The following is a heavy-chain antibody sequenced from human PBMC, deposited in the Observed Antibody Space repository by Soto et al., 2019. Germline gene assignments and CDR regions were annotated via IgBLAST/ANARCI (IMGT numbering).Heavy chain of an antibody. D-gene: IGHD2-2*01. J-gene: IGHJ6*02. Sequence: QVQLVESGGGVVQPGRSLRLSCAASGFTFSSYSMHWVRQAPGKGLEWVAVMSSDGSNKYYADSVKGRFTISRDNSKNTVYLQMNSLRAEDTAVYYCARDVSHCSSNSCYFYGMDVWGQGTTVTVSS. V-gene: IGHV3-30-3*01. CDR3: ARDVSHCSSNSCYFYGMDV. CDR1: GFTFSSYS. CDR2: MSSDGSNK.